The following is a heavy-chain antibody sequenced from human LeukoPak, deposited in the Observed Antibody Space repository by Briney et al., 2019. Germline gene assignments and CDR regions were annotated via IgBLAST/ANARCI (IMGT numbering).Heavy chain of an antibody. V-gene: IGHV1-46*01. CDR1: GYTFTSYY. D-gene: IGHD3-10*01. CDR2: INPSGGST. CDR3: AREGRYGSGSYYYYHYGMDV. J-gene: IGHJ6*02. Sequence: ASVKVSCKASGYTFTSYYMHWVRQAPGQGLEWMGIINPSGGSTSYAQKFQGRVTMTRDTSTSTVHMELSSLRYEDTAVYYCAREGRYGSGSYYYYHYGMDVWGQGTTVTVSS.